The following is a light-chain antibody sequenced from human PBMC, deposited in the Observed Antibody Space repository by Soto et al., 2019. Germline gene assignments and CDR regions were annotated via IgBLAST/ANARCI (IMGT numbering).Light chain of an antibody. CDR2: DAS. V-gene: IGKV3-11*01. CDR1: QSISNF. CDR3: SRPSDWPST. Sequence: EIVLTQSPATLSLSAGERASLSCGASQSISNFLAWYQQKPGQAPRLLIYDASNRATGIPARFSGRGYGTDFTLTISSLEPEDFAVYYCSRPSDWPSTIGEGTRLDI. J-gene: IGKJ5*01.